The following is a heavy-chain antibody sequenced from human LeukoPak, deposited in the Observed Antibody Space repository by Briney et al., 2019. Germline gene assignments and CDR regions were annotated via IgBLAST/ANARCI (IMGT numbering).Heavy chain of an antibody. CDR2: TYYRSKWYN. CDR1: GDSVSSNSAA. V-gene: IGHV6-1*01. J-gene: IGHJ4*02. Sequence: SQTLSLTCAISGDSVSSNSAAWNWIRQSPSRGLEWLGRTYYRSKWYNDYAVSVKSRITINPDTSKNQFSLQLNSVTPEDTAVYYCARGLGPTVGATTNFDYWGQGTLVTVSS. CDR3: ARGLGPTVGATTNFDY. D-gene: IGHD1-26*01.